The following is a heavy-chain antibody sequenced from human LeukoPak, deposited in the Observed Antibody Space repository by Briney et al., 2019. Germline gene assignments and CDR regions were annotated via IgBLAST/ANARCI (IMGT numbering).Heavy chain of an antibody. J-gene: IGHJ4*02. D-gene: IGHD6-13*01. V-gene: IGHV4-59*01. Sequence: SETLSLTCTVSGGSISSYYWSWIRQPPGKGLEWIGYIYYSGSTNYNPSLKSRVTISVDTSKNQFSLKLSSVTAADTAVYYCARDRAAAGSFDYWGQGTLVTVSS. CDR1: GGSISSYY. CDR3: ARDRAAAGSFDY. CDR2: IYYSGST.